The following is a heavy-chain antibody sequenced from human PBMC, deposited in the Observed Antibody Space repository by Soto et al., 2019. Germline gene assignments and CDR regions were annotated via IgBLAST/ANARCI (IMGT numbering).Heavy chain of an antibody. V-gene: IGHV3-64D*08. J-gene: IGHJ6*02. CDR3: VKYVDYYYGMDV. D-gene: IGHD2-21*01. CDR2: ISSNGGST. CDR1: GFTVSGYY. Sequence: GGSLRLSCAASGFTVSGYYMSWVRQAPGKGLEYVSAISSNGGSTYYADSVKGRFTISRDNSKNTLYLQMSSLRAEDTAVYYCVKYVDYYYGMDVWGQGTTVTVSS.